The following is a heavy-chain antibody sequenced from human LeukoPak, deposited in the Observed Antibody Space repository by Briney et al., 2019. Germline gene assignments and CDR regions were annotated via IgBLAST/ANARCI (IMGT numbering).Heavy chain of an antibody. Sequence: SETLSLTCGVSGGSISSGIWWSWVRQPPGKGLEWIGEIYHSGSTNYNPSLKSRGTISVDKPKSQFSLKLISVTAADTAIYYCARKPTTSDAFDMWGQGTMVTVSS. CDR1: GGSISSGIW. CDR2: IYHSGST. CDR3: ARKPTTSDAFDM. V-gene: IGHV4-4*02. J-gene: IGHJ3*02. D-gene: IGHD1-26*01.